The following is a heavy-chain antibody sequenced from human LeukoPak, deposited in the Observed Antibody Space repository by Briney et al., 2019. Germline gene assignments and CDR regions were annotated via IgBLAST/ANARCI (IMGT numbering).Heavy chain of an antibody. V-gene: IGHV3-23*01. J-gene: IGHJ4*02. Sequence: GGALRLSCAASGFTFNSYAMSWVRQAPGKGLEWVSTISGFGASTYYADSVKGRFTISRDNSKNTLYLQMNSLRAEDTAVYYCATLRHYWGQGTLVTVSS. CDR1: GFTFNSYA. D-gene: IGHD3-9*01. CDR2: ISGFGAST. CDR3: ATLRHY.